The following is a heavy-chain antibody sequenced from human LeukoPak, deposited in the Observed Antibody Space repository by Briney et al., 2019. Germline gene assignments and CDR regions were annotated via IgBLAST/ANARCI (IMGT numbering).Heavy chain of an antibody. D-gene: IGHD1-26*01. Sequence: GGSLRLSCAASGFTVSSNYMSWVRQAPGKGLEWVSVIYSGGSTYYADSVKGRFTISRDNSKNTLYLQMNSLRAEDTAVYYCAKDRARIVGATTDYWGQGTLVTVSS. V-gene: IGHV3-53*01. CDR3: AKDRARIVGATTDY. CDR1: GFTVSSNY. CDR2: IYSGGST. J-gene: IGHJ4*02.